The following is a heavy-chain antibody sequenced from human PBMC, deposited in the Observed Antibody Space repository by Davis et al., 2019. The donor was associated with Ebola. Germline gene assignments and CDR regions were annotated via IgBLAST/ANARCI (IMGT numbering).Heavy chain of an antibody. D-gene: IGHD3-9*01. CDR1: GFTFSSYG. Sequence: GESLKISCAASGFTFSSYGMHWVRQAPGKGLEWVAVIWYDGSNKYYADSVKGRFTISRDNSKNTLYLQMNSLRAEDTAVYYCARNCDYDILTGQGSGMDVWGQGTTVTVSS. CDR2: IWYDGSNK. V-gene: IGHV3-33*01. J-gene: IGHJ6*02. CDR3: ARNCDYDILTGQGSGMDV.